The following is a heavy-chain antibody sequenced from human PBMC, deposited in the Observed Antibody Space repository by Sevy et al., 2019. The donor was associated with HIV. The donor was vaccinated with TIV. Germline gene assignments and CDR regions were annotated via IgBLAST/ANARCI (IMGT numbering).Heavy chain of an antibody. CDR3: ARGYSSSWRSPYDAFDI. CDR2: IIPIFGTA. D-gene: IGHD6-13*01. CDR1: GGTFSSYA. J-gene: IGHJ3*02. V-gene: IGHV1-69*06. Sequence: ASVKVSSKASGGTFSSYAISWVRQAPGQGLEWMGGIIPIFGTANYAQKYQGRVTITADKSTSTAYMELSSLRSEDTAVYYCARGYSSSWRSPYDAFDIWGQGTMVTVSS.